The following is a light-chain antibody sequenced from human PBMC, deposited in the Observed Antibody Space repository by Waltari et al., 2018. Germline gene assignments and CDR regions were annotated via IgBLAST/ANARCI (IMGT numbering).Light chain of an antibody. V-gene: IGLV3-21*04. CDR1: NIGSRN. CDR3: HVWDSDSDHRNII. J-gene: IGLJ2*01. CDR2: EIN. Sequence: SYLLTQPTPVSVDPGKTATVPCGGNNIGSRNVHWYQQRPGQAPVRVMYEINERPSGLPERFSGSNSANTATLAISRAEVGDEADYYCHVWDSDSDHRNIIFGGGTKLTVL.